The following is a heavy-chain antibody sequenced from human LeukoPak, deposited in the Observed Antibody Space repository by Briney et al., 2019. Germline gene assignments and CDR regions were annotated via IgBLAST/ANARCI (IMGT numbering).Heavy chain of an antibody. D-gene: IGHD3-16*01. CDR2: VDTSGST. V-gene: IGHV4-4*07. Sequence: SETLSLTCSVSGGSISTFYWTWVRQPAGKGLEWIGRVDTSGSTHYNPSLRGRVTMSLDTSKYQFSLRLSSVTVADTAVYYCARGLGGAYYYMGVWGKGTTVTVS. J-gene: IGHJ6*03. CDR3: ARGLGGAYYYMGV. CDR1: GGSISTFY.